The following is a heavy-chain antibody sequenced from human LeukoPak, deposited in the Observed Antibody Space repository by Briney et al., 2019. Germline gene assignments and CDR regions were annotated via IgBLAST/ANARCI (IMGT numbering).Heavy chain of an antibody. D-gene: IGHD6-13*01. J-gene: IGHJ1*01. CDR3: ARSITSSWYGDFQH. CDR2: INQSGST. V-gene: IGHV4-34*01. Sequence: SETLSLTCDVYGGSFSGYYWSWIRQPPGKGLEWIGEINQSGSTNYNPSLKSRVTISVDTSKNQFSLKLSSVTAADTAVYYCARSITSSWYGDFQHWGQGTLVTVSS. CDR1: GGSFSGYY.